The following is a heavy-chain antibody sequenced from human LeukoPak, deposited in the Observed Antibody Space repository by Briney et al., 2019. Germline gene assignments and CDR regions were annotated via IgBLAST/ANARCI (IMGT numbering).Heavy chain of an antibody. CDR1: GFTFSSYG. V-gene: IGHV3-33*01. CDR3: ARIPFFDYGMDV. CDR2: IWYDGSNK. J-gene: IGHJ6*02. Sequence: PGGSLRVSCAASGFTFSSYGMHWVRQAPGKGLEWVVVIWYDGSNKYYADSVKGRFTISRDNSKNTLYLQMNSLRAEDTAVYYCARIPFFDYGMDVWGQGTTVTVSS.